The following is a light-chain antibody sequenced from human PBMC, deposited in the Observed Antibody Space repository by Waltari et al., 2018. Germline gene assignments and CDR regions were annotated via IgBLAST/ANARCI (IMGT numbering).Light chain of an antibody. Sequence: DIQMTQSPSSLSASVGDRVTITCRASQNIINFLSWYQQKPGRAPRLLIYAASTLQSAVPSRFSGSWSGTDFTLTISSLQPEDFATYYCQQSYSTPPTCGAGTKVEIK. CDR2: AAS. CDR1: QNIINF. CDR3: QQSYSTPPT. V-gene: IGKV1-39*01. J-gene: IGKJ4*01.